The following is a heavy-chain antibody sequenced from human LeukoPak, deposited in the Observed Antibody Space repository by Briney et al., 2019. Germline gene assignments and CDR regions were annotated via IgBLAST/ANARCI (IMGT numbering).Heavy chain of an antibody. CDR1: GFTFSSYG. J-gene: IGHJ4*02. V-gene: IGHV3-30*18. CDR2: ISYDGNNI. D-gene: IGHD2-2*01. CDR3: AKGSWGTLGYCSSTSCYANSYFDY. Sequence: GGSLRLSCAASGFTFSSYGMHWVRQAPGKGLEWVAVISYDGNNIYYADSVKGRFTISRDNSKSTLYLQMNSLRAEDTAVYYCAKGSWGTLGYCSSTSCYANSYFDYWGQGTLVTVSS.